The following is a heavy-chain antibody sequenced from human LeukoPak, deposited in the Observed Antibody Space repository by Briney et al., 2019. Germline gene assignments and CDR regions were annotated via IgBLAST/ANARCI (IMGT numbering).Heavy chain of an antibody. CDR2: IYTSGST. CDR1: GGSISSYY. J-gene: IGHJ4*02. CDR3: ARVIAAAGTLDY. D-gene: IGHD6-13*01. V-gene: IGHV4-4*07. Sequence: SETLSLTCTVSGGSISSYYWSSIRQPAGKGLEWLGRIYTSGSTNYNPSLKSRVTMSVDTSKNQFSLKLSSVTAADTAVYYCARVIAAAGTLDYWGQGTLVTVSS.